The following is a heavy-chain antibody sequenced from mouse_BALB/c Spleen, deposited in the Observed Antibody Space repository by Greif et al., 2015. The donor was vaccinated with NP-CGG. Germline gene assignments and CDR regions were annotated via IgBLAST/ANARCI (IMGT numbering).Heavy chain of an antibody. CDR1: GYSITSGYY. J-gene: IGHJ3*01. D-gene: IGHD2-10*01. CDR3: ATYYGNYLAWFAY. CDR2: ISYDGSN. V-gene: IGHV3-6*02. Sequence: EVKLMESGPGLVKPSQSRSLTCSVTGYSITSGYYWNWIRQFPGNKLEWMGYISYDGSNNYNPSLKNRISITRDTSKNQFFLKLNSLTTEDTATYYCATYYGNYLAWFAYWGQGTLVTVSA.